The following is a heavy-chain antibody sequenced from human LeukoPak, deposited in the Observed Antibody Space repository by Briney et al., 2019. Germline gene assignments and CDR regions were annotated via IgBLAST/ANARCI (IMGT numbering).Heavy chain of an antibody. CDR2: ISWNSGTI. CDR1: GFTFDNYA. CDR3: ARAYKDRSLAGKKEFFQH. J-gene: IGHJ1*01. Sequence: GGSLRLSCAASGFTFDNYAMDWVRQVPGEGLEWISLISWNSGTIGYADSVKGRFTISRDNANNFLYLQMYSLRAEDTALYYCARAYKDRSLAGKKEFFQHWGQGTLVTVSS. D-gene: IGHD6-19*01. V-gene: IGHV3-9*01.